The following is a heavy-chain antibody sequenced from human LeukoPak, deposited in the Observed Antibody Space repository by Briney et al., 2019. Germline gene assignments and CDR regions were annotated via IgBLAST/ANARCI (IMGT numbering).Heavy chain of an antibody. D-gene: IGHD4-17*01. J-gene: IGHJ6*02. CDR1: GDSVSSNSAA. V-gene: IGHV6-1*01. CDR3: ARDDYGGSKKYYYGMDV. CDR2: TYYRSKWYN. Sequence: SQTLSLTCAISGDSVSSNSAAWNWNRQSPSRGLEWLGRTYYRSKWYNDYAVSVKSRITINPDTSKNQFSLQLNSVTPEDTAVYYCARDDYGGSKKYYYGMDVWGQGTTVTVSS.